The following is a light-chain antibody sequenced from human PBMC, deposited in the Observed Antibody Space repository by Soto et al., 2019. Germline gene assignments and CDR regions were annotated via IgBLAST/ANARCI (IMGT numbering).Light chain of an antibody. Sequence: DIQMTQSPSTLSASVGDRVTITCRASPSISSWLAWYQQKPGKAPKLLIYKASTLDSGVPSRFSGSGSGTEFTLTISSLQPDDFATYYCQQYNSHSTFGQGTKVEIK. V-gene: IGKV1-5*03. CDR2: KAS. CDR1: PSISSW. CDR3: QQYNSHST. J-gene: IGKJ1*01.